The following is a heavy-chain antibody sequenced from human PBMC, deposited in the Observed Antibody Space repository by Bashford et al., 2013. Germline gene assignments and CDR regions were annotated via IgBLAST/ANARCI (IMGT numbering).Heavy chain of an antibody. CDR2: MSGSSGSGTSYT. Sequence: GGSLRLSCAASGFTFSDHYMAWIRQAPGKGLECVSYMSGSSGSGTSYTNYADSVKGRFTISRDNAKNSLYLQMDSLRAEDTAIYYCARGGNFGVEVTTNSWFDPWGQGTLVTVSS. CDR1: GFTFSDHY. CDR3: ARGGNFGVEVTTNSWFDP. D-gene: IGHD3-3*02. J-gene: IGHJ5*02. V-gene: IGHV3-11*06.